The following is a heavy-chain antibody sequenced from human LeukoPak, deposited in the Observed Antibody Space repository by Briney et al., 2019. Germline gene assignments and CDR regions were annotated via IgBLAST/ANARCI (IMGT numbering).Heavy chain of an antibody. V-gene: IGHV4-39*07. CDR3: ARDLSVLRFLEWLFLWFDP. CDR2: VDYSGST. Sequence: SETLSLTCTVSGGSISSSSYYWGWIRQPPGKGLEWIGCVDYSGSTYYNPSLKSRVTISVDTSKNQFSLKLSSVTAADTAVYYCARDLSVLRFLEWLFLWFDPWGQGTLVTVSS. D-gene: IGHD3-3*01. CDR1: GGSISSSSYY. J-gene: IGHJ5*02.